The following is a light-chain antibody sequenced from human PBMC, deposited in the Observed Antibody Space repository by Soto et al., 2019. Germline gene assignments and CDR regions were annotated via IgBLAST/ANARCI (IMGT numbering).Light chain of an antibody. V-gene: IGLV2-14*01. CDR3: SSYTTSSTWV. J-gene: IGLJ3*02. CDR1: SSDVGGYNY. CDR2: GVT. Sequence: QSALTQPASVSGSPGQSITISCTGTSSDVGGYNYVSWYQKHPGKAPKLMISGVTNRPAGVSNRFSGSKSGNTASLTITGLQAEDEADYYCSSYTTSSTWVFCGGTKLTVL.